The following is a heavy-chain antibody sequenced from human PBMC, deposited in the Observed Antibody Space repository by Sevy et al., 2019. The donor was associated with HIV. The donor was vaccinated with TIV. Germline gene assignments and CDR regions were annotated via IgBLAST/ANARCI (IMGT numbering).Heavy chain of an antibody. Sequence: GGSLRLSCAASGFTVSSYGMSWVRQAPGKGLEWVADIREDGSLKSYVDSVKGRFTISRDIAKNSLYLQMNSLRVEDTAGYYCARVRAYYYDNSGYYFDCWGQGTLVTV. CDR2: IREDGSLK. D-gene: IGHD3-22*01. CDR1: GFTVSSYG. J-gene: IGHJ4*02. CDR3: ARVRAYYYDNSGYYFDC. V-gene: IGHV3-7*01.